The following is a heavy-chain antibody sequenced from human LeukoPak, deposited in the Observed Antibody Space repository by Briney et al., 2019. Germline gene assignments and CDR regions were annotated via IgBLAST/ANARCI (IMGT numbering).Heavy chain of an antibody. V-gene: IGHV4-59*01. Sequence: SETLSLTCLVSEGSMKRSYWTWIRQAPGKGLEWIGNIDDSGNTNHSPSLKSRVTISLDTSKNQFSLRVTSVTAADRGLYFCARDSSPDALPYMDAWGKGTTVTVSS. D-gene: IGHD6-6*01. CDR2: IDDSGNT. CDR3: ARDSSPDALPYMDA. CDR1: EGSMKRSY. J-gene: IGHJ6*03.